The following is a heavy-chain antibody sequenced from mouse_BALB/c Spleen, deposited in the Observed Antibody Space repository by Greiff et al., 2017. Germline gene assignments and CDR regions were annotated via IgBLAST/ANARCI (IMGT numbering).Heavy chain of an antibody. CDR1: GYTFTDYY. J-gene: IGHJ2*01. D-gene: IGHD2-14*01. CDR2: INPNNGDT. V-gene: IGHV1-26*01. Sequence: VQLQQSGPELVKPGASVKMSCKASGYTFTDYYMKWVKQSHGKSLEWIGDINPNNGDTFYNQKFKGKATLTVDKSSSTAYMQLNSLTSEDSALYYCARSLYYRYDGVYYFDYWGQGTTLTVSS. CDR3: ARSLYYRYDGVYYFDY.